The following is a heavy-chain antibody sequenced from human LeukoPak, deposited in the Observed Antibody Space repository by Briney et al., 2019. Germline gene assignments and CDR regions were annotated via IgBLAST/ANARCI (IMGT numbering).Heavy chain of an antibody. CDR2: IYRSGST. D-gene: IGHD3-10*01. V-gene: IGHV4-30-2*01. Sequence: PSETLSLTCAVSGGSISSGAYAWSWIRQPPGQGLEWIGYIYRSGSTSYNPSLKSRISITIDKSKNQFSLSLSSVTAADTAFYYCARGGGFYGSGTTHFDYWGQGTLVTVSS. J-gene: IGHJ4*02. CDR3: ARGGGFYGSGTTHFDY. CDR1: GGSISSGAYA.